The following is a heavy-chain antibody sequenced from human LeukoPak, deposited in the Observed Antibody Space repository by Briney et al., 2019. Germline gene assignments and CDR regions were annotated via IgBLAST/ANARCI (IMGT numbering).Heavy chain of an antibody. CDR1: GFTFSSYS. D-gene: IGHD3-22*01. V-gene: IGHV3-21*01. CDR2: ISSSSSYI. J-gene: IGHJ4*02. CDR3: AREVYSSGSYDY. Sequence: GGSLRLSCSASGFTFSSYSMNWVRQAAGKGLEWVSSISSSSSYIYYADSVKGRFTISRDNAKNSLYLQMNSLRAEDTAVYYCAREVYSSGSYDYWGQGTLVTVSS.